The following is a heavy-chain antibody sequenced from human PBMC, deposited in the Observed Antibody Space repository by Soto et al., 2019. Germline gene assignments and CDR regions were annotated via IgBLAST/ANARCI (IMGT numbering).Heavy chain of an antibody. D-gene: IGHD6-19*01. CDR2: IYGGLTT. Sequence: EVQLVESGGGLIQPGGSLRLSCAASGFTVSSTYMTWVRQAPGKGLEWVSVIYGGLTTSYADSVKGRFTISRDNSKNTLFLQMNSLRAEDTAVYYCAKDAVAGTALGDYWGQGTLVTVSS. CDR3: AKDAVAGTALGDY. CDR1: GFTVSSTY. J-gene: IGHJ4*02. V-gene: IGHV3-53*01.